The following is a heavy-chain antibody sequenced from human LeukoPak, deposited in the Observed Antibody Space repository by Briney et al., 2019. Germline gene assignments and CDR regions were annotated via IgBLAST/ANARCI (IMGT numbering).Heavy chain of an antibody. V-gene: IGHV3-21*01. CDR3: ARSSGSYSKYYFDY. D-gene: IGHD1-26*01. Sequence: GGSLRLSCAASGFTFSSYSMNWVRQAPGKGLEWVSSISSSSSYIYYADSVKGRFTISRDNAKNSLYLQMNSLRAEDTAVYYCARSSGSYSKYYFDYWGQGTLVTVSS. J-gene: IGHJ4*02. CDR2: ISSSSSYI. CDR1: GFTFSSYS.